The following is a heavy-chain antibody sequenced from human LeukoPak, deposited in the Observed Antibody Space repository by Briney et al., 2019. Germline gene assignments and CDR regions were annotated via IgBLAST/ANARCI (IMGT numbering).Heavy chain of an antibody. J-gene: IGHJ4*02. D-gene: IGHD4-23*01. CDR1: GFTFSSYS. Sequence: NPGGSLRLSCASSGFTFSSYSMNWVRQAPGKGLEWVSSISSSSSYIYYADSVKGRFTISRDNAKDSLYLQMNSLRAEDTAVYYCARDLVFLSPSRAVVTRGYKYFDYWGQGTLVTVSS. CDR2: ISSSSSYI. V-gene: IGHV3-21*01. CDR3: ARDLVFLSPSRAVVTRGYKYFDY.